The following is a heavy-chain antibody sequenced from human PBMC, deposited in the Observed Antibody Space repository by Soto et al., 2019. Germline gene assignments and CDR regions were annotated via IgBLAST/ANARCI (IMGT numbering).Heavy chain of an antibody. CDR3: ASIKDGSGSYLGVYFDY. CDR1: GFTFSSYS. D-gene: IGHD3-10*01. J-gene: IGHJ4*02. Sequence: GGSLRLSCAASGFTFSSYSMNWVRQAPGKGLEWVSSISSSSSYIYYADSVKGRFTISRDNAKNSLYLQMNSLRAEDTAVYYCASIKDGSGSYLGVYFDYWGQGTLVTVSS. CDR2: ISSSSSYI. V-gene: IGHV3-21*01.